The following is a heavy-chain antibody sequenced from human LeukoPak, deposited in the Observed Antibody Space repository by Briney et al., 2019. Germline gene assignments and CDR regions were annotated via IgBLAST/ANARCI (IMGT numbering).Heavy chain of an antibody. D-gene: IGHD3-10*01. CDR1: CGSISSSSYY. J-gene: IGHJ4*02. Sequence: SETLSLTCTVSCGSISSSSYYWGWIRQPPGKGLEWIGSIYYSGSTYYNPSLKSRVTISVDTSKNQFSLKLSSVTAADTAVYYCARDVWFGAGRTFDYWGQGTLVTVSS. CDR2: IYYSGST. V-gene: IGHV4-39*07. CDR3: ARDVWFGAGRTFDY.